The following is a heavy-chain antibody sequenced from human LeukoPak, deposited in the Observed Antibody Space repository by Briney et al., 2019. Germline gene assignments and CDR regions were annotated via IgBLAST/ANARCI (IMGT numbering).Heavy chain of an antibody. V-gene: IGHV3-7*01. Sequence: GGSLRLSCAASGFTFSSYWMSWVRQAPGKGLEWVANIKQDGSEKYYADSVKGRFTISRDNSKNTLYLQMNSLRAEDTAVYYCAKDDSSGYYYGGGFDYWGQGTLVTVSS. CDR1: GFTFSSYW. CDR2: IKQDGSEK. CDR3: AKDDSSGYYYGGGFDY. D-gene: IGHD3-22*01. J-gene: IGHJ4*02.